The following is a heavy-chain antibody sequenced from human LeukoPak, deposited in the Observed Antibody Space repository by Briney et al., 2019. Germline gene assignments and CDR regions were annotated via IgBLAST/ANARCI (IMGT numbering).Heavy chain of an antibody. CDR3: ARTYYYDSSGYYSGMDV. D-gene: IGHD3-22*01. CDR2: IYPGDSDT. CDR1: GYSFTSYW. Sequence: PGESLKISCKGSGYSFTSYWIGWVRQMPGKGLEWMGIIYPGDSDTRYSPSFQGQVTISADKSISTAYLQWSSLKASDTAMYYCARTYYYDSSGYYSGMDVWGQGTTVTVSS. V-gene: IGHV5-51*01. J-gene: IGHJ6*02.